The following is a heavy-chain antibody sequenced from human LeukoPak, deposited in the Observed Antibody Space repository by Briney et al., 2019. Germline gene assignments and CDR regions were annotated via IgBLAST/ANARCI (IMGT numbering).Heavy chain of an antibody. D-gene: IGHD4-17*01. CDR1: GFTFSSYA. V-gene: IGHV3-23*01. CDR2: ISGSGGST. CDR3: AKAGGDGDPIYYYYYGMDV. J-gene: IGHJ6*02. Sequence: GGSLRLSCAASGFTFSSYAMSWVRQAPGKGLEWVSAISGSGGSTYYADSVKGRFTISRDNSKNTLYLQMNSLRAEDTAVYYCAKAGGDGDPIYYYYYGMDVWGQGTTVTVSS.